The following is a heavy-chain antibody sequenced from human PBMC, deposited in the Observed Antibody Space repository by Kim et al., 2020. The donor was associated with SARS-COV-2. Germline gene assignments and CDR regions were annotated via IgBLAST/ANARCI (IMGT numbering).Heavy chain of an antibody. CDR3: ARDRGQLHFYYYGMDV. CDR2: IWYDGSNK. Sequence: GGSLRLSCAASGFTFSTYGMHWVRQAPGKGLEWVAIIWYDGSNKYYADSVKGRFTISRDNSKNTLYLQMNSLRAEDTAVYYCARDRGQLHFYYYGMDVWGQGTTVTVSS. J-gene: IGHJ6*02. D-gene: IGHD2-2*01. V-gene: IGHV3-33*01. CDR1: GFTFSTYG.